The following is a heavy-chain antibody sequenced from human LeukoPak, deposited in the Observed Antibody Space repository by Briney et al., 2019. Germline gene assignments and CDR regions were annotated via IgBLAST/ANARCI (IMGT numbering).Heavy chain of an antibody. CDR1: GFLFTRYW. CDR3: TRDRGAYNLYDY. CDR2: IRSKAYGETA. Sequence: GGSLRLSCEASGFLFTRYWMSWTRQAPGKGLEWVGFIRSKAYGETADYAASVKGRFTISRDDSKAIAYLQMNSLKTEDTAVYHCTRDRGAYNLYDYWGQGTLVTVSS. D-gene: IGHD1-1*01. V-gene: IGHV3-49*03. J-gene: IGHJ4*02.